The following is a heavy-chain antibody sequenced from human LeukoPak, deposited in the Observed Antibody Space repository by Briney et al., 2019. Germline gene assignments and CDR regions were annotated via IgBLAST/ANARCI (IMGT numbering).Heavy chain of an antibody. CDR2: IYSGGST. J-gene: IGHJ5*02. CDR3: AKDGETSSWAPNNWFDP. Sequence: GGSLRLSCAASGFTVSSNYMSWVRQAPGKGLEWVSVIYSGGSTYYADSVKGRFTISRDNSKNTLYLQMNSLRAEDTAVYYCAKDGETSSWAPNNWFDPWGQGTLVTVSS. CDR1: GFTVSSNY. D-gene: IGHD6-13*01. V-gene: IGHV3-66*01.